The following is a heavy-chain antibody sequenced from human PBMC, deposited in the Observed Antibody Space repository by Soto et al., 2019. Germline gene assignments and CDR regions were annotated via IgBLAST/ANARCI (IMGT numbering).Heavy chain of an antibody. D-gene: IGHD1-7*01. CDR2: IYYSGST. Sequence: SETLSLTCTVSGGSISSSSYYWGWIRQPPGKGLEWIGRIYYSGSTYYNPSLKSRVPISVDTSKNQFSRKLSSVTAADTAVYYCARQGPYGKTGTTGYYYYMDAWGKGTTVTVPS. CDR3: ARQGPYGKTGTTGYYYYMDA. J-gene: IGHJ6*03. CDR1: GGSISSSSYY. V-gene: IGHV4-39*01.